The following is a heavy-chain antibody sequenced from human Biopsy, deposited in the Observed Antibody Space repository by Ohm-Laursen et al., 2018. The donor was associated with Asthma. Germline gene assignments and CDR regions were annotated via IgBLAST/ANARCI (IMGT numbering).Heavy chain of an antibody. Sequence: TQTLTLTCSFSGFSPRTPGVGVGWIRQSPGKALEGLALIYWDDYNLFRPSLKRRLTITKDPSKNQVVLTMTKMDPVDSGTYYCALSQDSGFDDHSPSWFDPWGQGTLVTVSS. V-gene: IGHV2-5*02. CDR2: IYWDDYN. J-gene: IGHJ5*02. D-gene: IGHD3-9*01. CDR3: ALSQDSGFDDHSPSWFDP. CDR1: GFSPRTPGVG.